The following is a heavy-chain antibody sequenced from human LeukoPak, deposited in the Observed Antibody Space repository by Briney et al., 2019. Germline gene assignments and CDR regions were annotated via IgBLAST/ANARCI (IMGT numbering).Heavy chain of an antibody. CDR1: GGSISSSSYY. V-gene: IGHV4-39*01. J-gene: IGHJ4*02. Sequence: SESLSLTCTVSGGSISSSSYYWGWLRQPPGKGLEWIGSIYYSGSTYYNPSLKSRVTISVDTSKNQFSLKLSSVTAADTAVYYCARLRYSSSWLDFDYWGQGTLVTVSS. D-gene: IGHD6-13*01. CDR3: ARLRYSSSWLDFDY. CDR2: IYYSGST.